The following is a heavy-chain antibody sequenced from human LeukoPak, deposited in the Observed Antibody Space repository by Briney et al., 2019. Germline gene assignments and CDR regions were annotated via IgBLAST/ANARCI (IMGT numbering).Heavy chain of an antibody. CDR3: VKEGLTTARYYFDH. V-gene: IGHV3-9*01. D-gene: IGHD3-16*02. J-gene: IGHJ4*02. Sequence: GGSLRLSCVASGFTFRDHGMHWVRQAPGKGLEWGSGINWSSADKNYADSVKGRFTISRDDAKNSLYLQMNSLRVDDTASYYCVKEGLTTARYYFDHWGQGIQVTVSS. CDR2: INWSSADK. CDR1: GFTFRDHG.